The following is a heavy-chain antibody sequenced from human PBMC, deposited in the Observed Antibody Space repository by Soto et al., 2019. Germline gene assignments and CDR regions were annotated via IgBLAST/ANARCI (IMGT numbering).Heavy chain of an antibody. D-gene: IGHD1-26*01. CDR1: NGSNSGFY. Sequence: ASETLSLTCSVSNGSNSGFYWTWIRQPPGKILEWIGYIHYSGRTDYNPSLTSRATMSVDTSKNQFSLNLKSITAADTAVYYCMRVGVGIGNHFDSWGRGTLVTVSS. J-gene: IGHJ4*02. CDR2: IHYSGRT. CDR3: MRVGVGIGNHFDS. V-gene: IGHV4-59*12.